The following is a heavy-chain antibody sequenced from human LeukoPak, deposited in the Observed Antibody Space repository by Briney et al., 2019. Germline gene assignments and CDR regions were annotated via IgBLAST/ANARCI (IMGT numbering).Heavy chain of an antibody. CDR2: IKQDGSET. D-gene: IGHD3-3*01. J-gene: IGHJ4*02. CDR3: ARDLEVGYVHFGVVRHSFDY. CDR1: GFTFSSYW. V-gene: IGHV3-7*03. Sequence: GGSLRLSCAASGFTFSSYWMSWVRQAPGKGLEWVANIKQDGSETYYVDSVKGRFTVSRDNAKNTLYLQMNSLRAKDTAVYYCARDLEVGYVHFGVVRHSFDYWGQGTLVTVSS.